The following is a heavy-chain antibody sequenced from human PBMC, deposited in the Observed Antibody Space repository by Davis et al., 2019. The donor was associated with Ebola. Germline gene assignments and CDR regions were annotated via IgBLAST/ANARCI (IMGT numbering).Heavy chain of an antibody. V-gene: IGHV3-33*06. J-gene: IGHJ3*02. Sequence: GESLKISCAASGFTFSSYGMHWVRQAPGKGLEWVAVIWYDGSNKYYADSVKGRFTISRDNSKNTLYLQMNSLRAEDTAVYSCAKDLQPTIVTPDAFDIWGQGTMVTVSS. CDR2: IWYDGSNK. D-gene: IGHD5-24*01. CDR1: GFTFSSYG. CDR3: AKDLQPTIVTPDAFDI.